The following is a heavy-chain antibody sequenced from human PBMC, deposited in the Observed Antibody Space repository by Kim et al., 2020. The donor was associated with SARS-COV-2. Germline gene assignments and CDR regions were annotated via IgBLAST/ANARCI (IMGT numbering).Heavy chain of an antibody. J-gene: IGHJ6*02. CDR3: TTDPPRYYDSSGYYYEGDYYYGMDV. CDR1: GFTFSNAW. CDR2: IKSKTDGGTT. D-gene: IGHD3-22*01. Sequence: GGSLRLSCAASGFTFSNAWMSWVRQAPGKGLEWVGRIKSKTDGGTTDYAAPVKGRFTISRDDSKNTLYLQMNSLKTEDTAVYYCTTDPPRYYDSSGYYYEGDYYYGMDVWGQGTTVTVSS. V-gene: IGHV3-15*01.